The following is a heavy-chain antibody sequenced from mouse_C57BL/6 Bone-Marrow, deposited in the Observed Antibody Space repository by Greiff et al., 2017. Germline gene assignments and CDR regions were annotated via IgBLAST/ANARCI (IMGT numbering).Heavy chain of an antibody. CDR1: GYTFTSYT. CDR2: INPSSGYT. D-gene: IGHD1-1*01. Sequence: VQGVESGAELARPGASVKMSCKASGYTFTSYTMHWVNQRPGQGLEWIGYINPSSGYTKYNQKFKDKATLTADKSSSTAYMQLSSLTSEDSAVYYCARWGYGSSPYYFDYWGQGTTLTVSS. V-gene: IGHV1-4*01. CDR3: ARWGYGSSPYYFDY. J-gene: IGHJ2*01.